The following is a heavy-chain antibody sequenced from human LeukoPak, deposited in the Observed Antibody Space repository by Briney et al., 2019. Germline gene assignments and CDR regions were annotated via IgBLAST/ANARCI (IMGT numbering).Heavy chain of an antibody. CDR1: GFTFSNYW. J-gene: IGHJ6*02. V-gene: IGHV3-74*01. Sequence: GGSLRLSCAASGFTFSNYWMQWVRQGPGKGLMWVSRIKSDGSETSSAESLEGRFTISRDNARNMLYLQMNSLRPEDTAIYYCTSDRVLYGLDVWGQGTTVTVSS. CDR2: IKSDGSET. CDR3: TSDRVLYGLDV.